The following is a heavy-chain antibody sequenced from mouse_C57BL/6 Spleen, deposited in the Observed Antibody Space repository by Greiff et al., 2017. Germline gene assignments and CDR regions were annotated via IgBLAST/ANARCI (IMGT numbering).Heavy chain of an antibody. Sequence: QVQLKQSGAELVKPGASVKLSCKASCYTFTEYTIHWVKQRSGQGLEWIGWFYPGSGSIKYNEKFKDKATLTADKSSSTVYMELSRLTSEDSAVYFCARHGPPATTVVARYYFDYWGQGTTLTVSS. CDR1: CYTFTEYT. J-gene: IGHJ2*01. V-gene: IGHV1-62-2*01. D-gene: IGHD1-1*01. CDR3: ARHGPPATTVVARYYFDY. CDR2: FYPGSGSI.